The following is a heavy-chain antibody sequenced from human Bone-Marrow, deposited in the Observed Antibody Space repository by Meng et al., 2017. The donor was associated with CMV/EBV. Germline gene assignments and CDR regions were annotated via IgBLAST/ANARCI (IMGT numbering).Heavy chain of an antibody. CDR1: GGTFSSYT. CDR3: VVVPAASNYYYGMDV. V-gene: IGHV1-69*02. D-gene: IGHD2-2*01. Sequence: SVKVYGKASGGTFSSYTISWVRQAPGQGLEWMGRIIPILGIANYAQKFQGRVTITADKSTSTAYMELSSLRSEDTAVYYCVVVPAASNYYYGMDVWGQGTTVTVSS. J-gene: IGHJ6*02. CDR2: IIPILGIA.